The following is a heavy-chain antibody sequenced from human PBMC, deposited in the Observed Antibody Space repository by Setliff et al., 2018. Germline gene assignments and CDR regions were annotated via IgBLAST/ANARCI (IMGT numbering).Heavy chain of an antibody. J-gene: IGHJ6*02. CDR1: GYTFTSYD. Sequence: ASVQVSCKASGYTFTSYDINWVRQATGQGLEWMGWMNPNSGNTGYAQKFQGRVTMTRNTSISTAYMGLSSLRSEDTAVYYCARECYSSSWYGDYYYYYGMDVWGQGTTVTVSS. V-gene: IGHV1-8*02. D-gene: IGHD6-13*01. CDR3: ARECYSSSWYGDYYYYYGMDV. CDR2: MNPNSGNT.